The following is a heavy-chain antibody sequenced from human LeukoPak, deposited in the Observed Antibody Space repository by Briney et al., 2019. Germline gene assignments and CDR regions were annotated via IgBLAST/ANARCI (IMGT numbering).Heavy chain of an antibody. D-gene: IGHD2-2*01. Sequence: ASVKVSCKASGSTFTDYYMHWVRQAPGQGLEWMGWINPNSGGTNFAQKFQGRVTIPRDTSISTAYMEMGRLRSDDTAVYYCARDHQLPLLGWFDPWGQGTLVTVSS. V-gene: IGHV1-2*02. CDR2: INPNSGGT. CDR3: ARDHQLPLLGWFDP. J-gene: IGHJ5*02. CDR1: GSTFTDYY.